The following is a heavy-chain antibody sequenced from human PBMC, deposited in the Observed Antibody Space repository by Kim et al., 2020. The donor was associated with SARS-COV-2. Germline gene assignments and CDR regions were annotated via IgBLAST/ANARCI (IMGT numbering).Heavy chain of an antibody. J-gene: IGHJ4*02. CDR3: AREGGSHLDY. CDR2: YN. Sequence: YNDYAVSVKSRITINPDTSKNQFSLQLNSVTPEDTAVYYCAREGGSHLDYWGQGTLVTVSS. V-gene: IGHV6-1*01. D-gene: IGHD1-26*01.